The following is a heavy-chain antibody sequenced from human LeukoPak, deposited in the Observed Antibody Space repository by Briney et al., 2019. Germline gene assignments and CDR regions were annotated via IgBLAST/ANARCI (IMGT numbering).Heavy chain of an antibody. V-gene: IGHV3-33*01. CDR1: GFTFSSYG. D-gene: IGHD3-10*01. J-gene: IGHJ4*02. CDR3: ARAEYYYGSESFELGTY. Sequence: GRSLRLSCAASGFTFSSYGMHWVRQAPGEGLEWVAVIWYDGSNKYYADSVKGRFTISRDNSKNTLYLQMNSPRAEDTAVYYCARAEYYYGSESFELGTYWGQGTLVTVSS. CDR2: IWYDGSNK.